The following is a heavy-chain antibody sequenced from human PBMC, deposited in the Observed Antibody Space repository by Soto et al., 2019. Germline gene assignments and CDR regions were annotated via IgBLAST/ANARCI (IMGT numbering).Heavy chain of an antibody. V-gene: IGHV4-34*01. Sequence: PSETLSLTCAVYGGSFSGYYWSWIRQPPGKGLEWIGEINHSGSTNYNPSLKSRVTISVDTSKNQFSLKLSSVTAADTAVYYCARGLGMFYWCQGILVTVPS. D-gene: IGHD3-10*01. J-gene: IGHJ4*02. CDR1: GGSFSGYY. CDR2: INHSGST. CDR3: ARGLGMFY.